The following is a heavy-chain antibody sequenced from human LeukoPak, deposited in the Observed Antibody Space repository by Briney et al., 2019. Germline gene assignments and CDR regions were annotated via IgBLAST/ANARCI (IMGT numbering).Heavy chain of an antibody. CDR3: ARDWVVDNTYYFDY. V-gene: IGHV4-4*07. CDR1: GGSISSYY. J-gene: IGHJ4*02. D-gene: IGHD2-2*01. Sequence: SETLSLTCTVSGGSISSYYWSWIRQPAGKGLEWIGRIYTSGSTNYNPSLKSRVTMSVDTSKNQFSLKLSSVTAADTAVYYCARDWVVDNTYYFDYWGQGTLVTVSS. CDR2: IYTSGST.